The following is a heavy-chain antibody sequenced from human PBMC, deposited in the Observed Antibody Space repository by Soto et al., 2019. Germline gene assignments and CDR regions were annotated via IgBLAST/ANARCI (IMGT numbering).Heavy chain of an antibody. Sequence: SETLSLTCTVSGGSISGYYWSWIRQPPGKGLGWIGYIFYRGNTLYNPSLQSRVTISVDTSKNQFSLRLSSVTAADTAVYYCKRHAIIPKLQYGMDVWGQGASVTVSS. D-gene: IGHD2-15*01. CDR3: KRHAIIPKLQYGMDV. CDR2: IFYRGNT. J-gene: IGHJ6*02. CDR1: GGSISGYY. V-gene: IGHV4-59*01.